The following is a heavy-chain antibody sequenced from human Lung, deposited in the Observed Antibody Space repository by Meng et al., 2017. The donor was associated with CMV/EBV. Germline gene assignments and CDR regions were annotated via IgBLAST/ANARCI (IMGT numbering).Heavy chain of an antibody. J-gene: IGHJ4*02. V-gene: IGHV1-8*01. D-gene: IGHD1-26*01. Sequence: ASVXVSCKASGYTFTSYDINWVRQATGQGLEWMGWMNPNSGNTGYAQKFQGRVTMTRNTSTSTAYMELSSLRSEDTAVYYCARGNIVGATLDYWGQGTLVTVSS. CDR3: ARGNIVGATLDY. CDR2: MNPNSGNT. CDR1: GYTFTSYD.